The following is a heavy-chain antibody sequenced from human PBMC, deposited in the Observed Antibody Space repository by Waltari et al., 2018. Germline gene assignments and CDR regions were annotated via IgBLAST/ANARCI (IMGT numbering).Heavy chain of an antibody. CDR3: ARASIAVEERGDDYFHY. V-gene: IGHV3-33*01. Sequence: QVQLVVSGGGVVQPGKSLSLSCAASGFSFRRYAMHWVRQAPGKGLEWLAGIWYDGDNKDDGDSVRGRFTISRDNSKNTLYLQLNSLRAEDTAVYYCARASIAVEERGDDYFHYWGQGTLVTVSS. CDR2: IWYDGDNK. CDR1: GFSFRRYA. J-gene: IGHJ4*02. D-gene: IGHD6-19*01.